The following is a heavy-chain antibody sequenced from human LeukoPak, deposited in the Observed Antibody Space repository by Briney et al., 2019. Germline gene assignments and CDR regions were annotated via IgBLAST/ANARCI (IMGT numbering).Heavy chain of an antibody. CDR2: FNPRDSST. CDR3: ARHYGSAWFAH. Sequence: PGESLTISCKTSGYIFTNYWLAWVRPLPGKGLEWVGIFNPRDSSTRYSPSIQGQVTFSADNSISTAYLQWSSLRASDTAIYYCARHYGSAWFAHWGQGTQVTVSS. V-gene: IGHV5-51*01. CDR1: GYIFTNYW. D-gene: IGHD6-25*01. J-gene: IGHJ5*02.